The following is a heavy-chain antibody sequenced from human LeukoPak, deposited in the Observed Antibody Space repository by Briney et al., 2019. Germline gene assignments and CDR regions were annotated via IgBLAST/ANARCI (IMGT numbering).Heavy chain of an antibody. J-gene: IGHJ4*02. Sequence: GGSLRLSCAASGFTFNNYAMNWVRQAPGKGLEWVAVIWYDGGNKYYADSVKGRFTISRDNSKNTLYLQMNSLRAEDTAVYYCARGITMIVVVPDYWGQGTLVTVSS. CDR2: IWYDGGNK. CDR3: ARGITMIVVVPDY. V-gene: IGHV3-33*08. CDR1: GFTFNNYA. D-gene: IGHD3-22*01.